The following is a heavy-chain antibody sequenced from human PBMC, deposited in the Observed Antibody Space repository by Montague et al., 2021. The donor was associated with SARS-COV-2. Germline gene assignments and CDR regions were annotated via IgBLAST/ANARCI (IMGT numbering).Heavy chain of an antibody. Sequence: SETLSLTCTVSGGSISNSRSYWGWVRPPPGKGLEYIGSIYYMGTTYYNPSLKGRVTVSLDTSKNQLSLQLSSVTATDTAVYYCARHDPNYGGRGGNFEHWGQGTLAIVSS. CDR1: GGSISNSRSY. D-gene: IGHD2-21*01. CDR3: ARHDPNYGGRGGNFEH. V-gene: IGHV4-39*01. CDR2: IYYMGTT. J-gene: IGHJ1*01.